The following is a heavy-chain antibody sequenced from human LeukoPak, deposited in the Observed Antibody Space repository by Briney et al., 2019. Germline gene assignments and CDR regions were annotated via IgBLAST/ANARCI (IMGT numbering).Heavy chain of an antibody. CDR3: ARAPSEIGGYYPEYFRH. D-gene: IGHD3-22*01. V-gene: IGHV3-74*01. CDR2: IKSDGGT. Sequence: GGSLRLSCAASGFTFSNYWMHWVRQALGKGLVWVSRIKSDGGTNYADSVKGRFTISRDNAKKTVSLQMSSLRPEDTGVYYCARAPSEIGGYYPEYFRHWGQGTLVTVSS. CDR1: GFTFSNYW. J-gene: IGHJ1*01.